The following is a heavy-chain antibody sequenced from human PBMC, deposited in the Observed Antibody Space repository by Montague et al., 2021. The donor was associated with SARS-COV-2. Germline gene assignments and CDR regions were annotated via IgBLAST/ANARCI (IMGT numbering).Heavy chain of an antibody. Sequence: SLRLSCATFGFSFINHGMSWVRQAPGKRLEWVSAIDSLGTGTYYAESVKGRFTISRDNADATLSLQMNSLRLDDTAVYYCVKDDGVFWFGDFGVWGQGTTVSVSS. CDR1: GFSFINHG. CDR3: VKDDGVFWFGDFGV. V-gene: IGHV3-23*01. CDR2: IDSLGTGT. D-gene: IGHD3-10*01. J-gene: IGHJ6*02.